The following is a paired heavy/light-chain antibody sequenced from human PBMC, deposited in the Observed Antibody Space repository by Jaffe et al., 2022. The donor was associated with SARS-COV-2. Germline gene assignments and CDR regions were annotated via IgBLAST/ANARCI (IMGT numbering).Light chain of an antibody. CDR3: QQYLRIPRT. CDR1: QSVLHSSGNKNY. V-gene: IGKV4-1*01. CDR2: LAS. J-gene: IGKJ2*01. Sequence: DTVMTQSPDSLAVSLGERATISCKSSQSVLHSSGNKNYLAWYQQKPRQPPRLLISLASTRESGVPDRFSGSGSGTDFTLTINDLQAEDVAVYYCQQYLRIPRTFGQGTNLEI.
Heavy chain of an antibody. D-gene: IGHD3-22*01. Sequence: QVQLQESGPGLVKPSETLSLTCTVSGDSIRSSYWSWIRQPPGKRLEWIGYVYYTGSTKYNPSLESRVTISVDTSKNQFSLRLSSVTTADTAMYFCARGHYDSRGYSNPFDIWGPGTMVTAS. V-gene: IGHV4-59*01. CDR3: ARGHYDSRGYSNPFDI. J-gene: IGHJ3*02. CDR2: VYYTGST. CDR1: GDSIRSSY.